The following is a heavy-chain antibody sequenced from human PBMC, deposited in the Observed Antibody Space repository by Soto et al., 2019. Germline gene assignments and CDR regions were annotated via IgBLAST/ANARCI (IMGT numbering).Heavy chain of an antibody. D-gene: IGHD3-10*01. CDR3: ARHNYGSGSTYFDY. CDR1: GGSISSYY. V-gene: IGHV4-59*08. CDR2: IYYSGST. Sequence: QVQLQESGPGLVKPSETLSLTCTVSGGSISSYYWSWIRQPPGKGLEWIGYIYYSGSTNYNPSLKSRVTLPVDTSKNHFSLKLNSMTAADTAVYYCARHNYGSGSTYFDYWGQGTLVTVSS. J-gene: IGHJ4*02.